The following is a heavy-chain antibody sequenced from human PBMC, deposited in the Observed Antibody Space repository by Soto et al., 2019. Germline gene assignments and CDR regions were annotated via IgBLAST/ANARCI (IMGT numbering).Heavy chain of an antibody. D-gene: IGHD4-17*01. CDR3: ARDRPYGDPNWFDP. CDR2: MSYDGTST. CDR1: GFTFTSYA. V-gene: IGHV3-30-3*01. Sequence: QVQLVESGGGVVQPGGSLRLSWVASGFTFTSYAMHWVRQAPGKGLEWVAVMSYDGTSTNYADAVKGRFTVSRDTSKNTLNLQMNNLRPDDSAIYYCARDRPYGDPNWFDPWGQGTLVTVSS. J-gene: IGHJ5*02.